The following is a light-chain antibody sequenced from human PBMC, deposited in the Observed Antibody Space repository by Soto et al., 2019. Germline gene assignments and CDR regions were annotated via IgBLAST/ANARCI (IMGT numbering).Light chain of an antibody. Sequence: DIQMTQSPSSLSASVGDKITITCRASQGIGNYLAWYQQKPGEVPQLLIYGASTLESGVSSRFSGSGSGTHFTLTINSLQSEDVGTYYCQKYNSAPRTFGQGTKVELK. J-gene: IGKJ1*01. V-gene: IGKV1-27*01. CDR2: GAS. CDR3: QKYNSAPRT. CDR1: QGIGNY.